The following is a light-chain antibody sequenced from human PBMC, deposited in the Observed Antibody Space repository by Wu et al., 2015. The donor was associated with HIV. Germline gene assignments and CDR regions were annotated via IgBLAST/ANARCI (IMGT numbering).Light chain of an antibody. CDR2: AAS. Sequence: DIQLTQSPSSLSAPVGDRVSITCRTSHSVSKYLNWYQQKPGKAPKLLIFAASTLQDGVPPRFSGGGYESEFTLTITNLQREDSATYYCQETYRIPFNFGRGTKLEIK. CDR3: QETYRIPFN. CDR1: HSVSKY. V-gene: IGKV1-39*01. J-gene: IGKJ2*01.